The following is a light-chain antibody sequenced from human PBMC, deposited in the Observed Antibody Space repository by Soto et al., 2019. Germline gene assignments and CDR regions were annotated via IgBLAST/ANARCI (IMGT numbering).Light chain of an antibody. J-gene: IGKJ4*01. CDR2: KAS. CDR1: QSISSW. Sequence: DIQMTQSPSTLSASVGDRVTITCRAGQSISSWLAWYQQKPGKAPKLLIYKASSLESGVPSRFSGSGSGTDFTLTISSLQPDDVATYYCQQYDSYSSLTFGGGTKVEIK. V-gene: IGKV1-5*03. CDR3: QQYDSYSSLT.